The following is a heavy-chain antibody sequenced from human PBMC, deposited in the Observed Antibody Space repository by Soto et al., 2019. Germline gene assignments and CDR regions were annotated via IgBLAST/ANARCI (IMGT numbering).Heavy chain of an antibody. CDR1: GFTFSSYA. D-gene: IGHD2-2*01. CDR3: AKDVVVVVPAPGWFDP. Sequence: GGSLRLSCAASGFTFSSYAMSWVRQAPGKGLEWVSAISGSGGSTYYADSVKGRFTISRDNSKNTLYLQMNSLRAEDTAVYYCAKDVVVVVPAPGWFDPWGQGTLVTVSS. J-gene: IGHJ5*02. CDR2: ISGSGGST. V-gene: IGHV3-23*01.